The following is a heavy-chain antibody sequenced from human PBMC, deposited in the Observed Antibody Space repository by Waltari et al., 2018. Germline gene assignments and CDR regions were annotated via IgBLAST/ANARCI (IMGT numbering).Heavy chain of an antibody. V-gene: IGHV3-7*01. J-gene: IGHJ4*02. D-gene: IGHD6-19*01. CDR3: ATSGWYCFDY. CDR1: GFTLSSFW. CDR2: IKQDGSEK. Sequence: PGGSLRLSCAASGFTLSSFWMNWVRQTPGKGLEWVAGIKQDGSEKYYADSVKGRFTISRDNAKNSLYLQMNSLRAEDTAVYYCATSGWYCFDYWGQGTLVTVSS.